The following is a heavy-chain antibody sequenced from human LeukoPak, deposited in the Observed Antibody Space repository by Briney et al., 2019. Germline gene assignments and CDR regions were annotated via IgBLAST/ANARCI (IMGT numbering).Heavy chain of an antibody. V-gene: IGHV4-34*01. CDR1: GGSFSGYY. J-gene: IGHJ4*02. Sequence: SETLSLTCAVYGGSFSGYYWSWIRQPPGKGLEWIGEINHSGSTNYNPSLKSRVTISVDTSKNQFSLKLSSVTAADTAVYYCARLTQDGLAYYFDYWGQGTLVTVSS. D-gene: IGHD6-19*01. CDR2: INHSGST. CDR3: ARLTQDGLAYYFDY.